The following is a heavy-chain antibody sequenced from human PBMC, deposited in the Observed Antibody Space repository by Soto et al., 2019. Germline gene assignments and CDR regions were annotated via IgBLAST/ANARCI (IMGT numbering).Heavy chain of an antibody. Sequence: EVQLVESGGGLVQPGGSLRLSCAASGFTFSSYDMHWVRQATGKGLEWVSAIGTAGDTYYPGSVKGRFTISRENAKNSLYLQMNSLRAGDTALYYCARGEGSSWYLYWGQGTLVTVSS. CDR3: ARGEGSSWYLY. CDR2: IGTAGDT. D-gene: IGHD6-13*01. CDR1: GFTFSSYD. J-gene: IGHJ4*02. V-gene: IGHV3-13*04.